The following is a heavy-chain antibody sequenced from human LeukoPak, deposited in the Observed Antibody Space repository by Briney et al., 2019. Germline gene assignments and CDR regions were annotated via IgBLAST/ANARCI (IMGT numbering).Heavy chain of an antibody. Sequence: SETLSLTCTVSGDSLTNYYWNWIRQPPGMGLEWIGYIHSGGMTDYNPSLRSRVTMSVDTSKNQFSLNLSPVTAADTAIYYCARDRYRSMAPYRYFDLWGRGTLVSVSS. CDR2: IHSGGMT. J-gene: IGHJ2*01. D-gene: IGHD2/OR15-2a*01. CDR3: ARDRYRSMAPYRYFDL. CDR1: GDSLTNYY. V-gene: IGHV4-59*01.